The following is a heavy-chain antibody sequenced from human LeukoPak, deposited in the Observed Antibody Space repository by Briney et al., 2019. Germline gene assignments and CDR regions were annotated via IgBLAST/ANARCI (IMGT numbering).Heavy chain of an antibody. CDR3: ARLEDSSGYYKY. CDR1: GGSISGYY. CDR2: IYYSGST. V-gene: IGHV4-59*08. J-gene: IGHJ4*02. D-gene: IGHD3-22*01. Sequence: SETLSLTRTVSGGSISGYYWSWIRQPPGKGLELIGYIYYSGSTNYNPSLKSRVTISVDTSKNQYSLKLSSVTAADTAVYYCARLEDSSGYYKYWGQGTLVTVSP.